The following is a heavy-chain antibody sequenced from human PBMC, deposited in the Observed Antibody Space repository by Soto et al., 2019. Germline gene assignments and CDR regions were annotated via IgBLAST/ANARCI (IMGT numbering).Heavy chain of an antibody. CDR1: GGSISSGAYY. Sequence: SETLSLTCTVSGGSISSGAYYWNWIRQHPGKGLEWIGYIYHSGSTYYNPSLKSRVTISVDTSKNQFSLKLSSVTAADTAVYYLGRHQGERCTNSVCLRTYLYEIWGQGTMVSVSS. J-gene: IGHJ3*02. CDR2: IYHSGST. D-gene: IGHD2-8*01. V-gene: IGHV4-31*03. CDR3: GRHQGERCTNSVCLRTYLYEI.